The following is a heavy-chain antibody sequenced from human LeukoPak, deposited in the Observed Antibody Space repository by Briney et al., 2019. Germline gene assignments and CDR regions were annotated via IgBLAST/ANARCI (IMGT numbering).Heavy chain of an antibody. CDR1: GFTFGDYA. D-gene: IGHD3-22*01. Sequence: GGSLRLSCRASGFTFGDYAMSWVRQAPGKGLEWVGFIRSKAYGGTTEYAASVQGRFTISRDDSKNIASLQMNSLKTEDTAVYFCARDLPYYYDSCGPDYWGQGTLVTVSS. V-gene: IGHV3-49*04. CDR3: ARDLPYYYDSCGPDY. J-gene: IGHJ4*02. CDR2: IRSKAYGGTT.